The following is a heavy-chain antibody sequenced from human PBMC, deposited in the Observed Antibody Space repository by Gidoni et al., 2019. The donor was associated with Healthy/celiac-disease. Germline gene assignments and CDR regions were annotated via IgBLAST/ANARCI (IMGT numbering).Heavy chain of an antibody. D-gene: IGHD4-17*01. CDR3: ARGGVYGDYEDY. CDR1: GFTFSSYW. Sequence: EVQLLESGGGLVQPGGSLRSSCAASGFTFSSYWMHWVRQAPGKGLVWVSRINSDGSSTSYADSVKGRFTISRDNAKNTLYLQMNSLRAEDTAVYYCARGGVYGDYEDYWGQGTLVTVSS. CDR2: INSDGSST. J-gene: IGHJ4*02. V-gene: IGHV3-74*01.